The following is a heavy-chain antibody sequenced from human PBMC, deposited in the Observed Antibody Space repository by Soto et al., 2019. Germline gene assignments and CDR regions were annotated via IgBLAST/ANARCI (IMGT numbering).Heavy chain of an antibody. CDR3: AREQWLLSFDY. Sequence: GGSLRLSCAASGFTFSSYAMHWVRQAPGKGLEWVAVITYDGSNKYYADSVKGRFTISRDNSKNTLYLQMNSLRAEDTAVYYCAREQWLLSFDYWGQGTLVTVSS. CDR1: GFTFSSYA. D-gene: IGHD6-19*01. V-gene: IGHV3-30-3*01. J-gene: IGHJ4*02. CDR2: ITYDGSNK.